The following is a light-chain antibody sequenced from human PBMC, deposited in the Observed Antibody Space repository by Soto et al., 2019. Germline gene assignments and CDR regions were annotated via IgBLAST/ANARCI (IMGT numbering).Light chain of an antibody. CDR1: SNDVGAFEY. V-gene: IGLV2-14*01. J-gene: IGLJ2*01. CDR3: SSYGGRNIVI. CDR2: EIF. Sequence: QSVLTQPASVSASPGQSISISCSGTSNDVGAFEYVSWYQQHPGKAPKLMIFEIFNRPSGISNRFSGSKSGNTASLTVSGLQAEDEADYYCSSYGGRNIVIFGGGTKLTVL.